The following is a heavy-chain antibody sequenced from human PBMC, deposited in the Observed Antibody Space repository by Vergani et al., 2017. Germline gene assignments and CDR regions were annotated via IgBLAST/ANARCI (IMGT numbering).Heavy chain of an antibody. CDR2: ISSSSSYI. D-gene: IGHD1-14*01. J-gene: IGHJ5*02. V-gene: IGHV3-21*01. Sequence: EVQLVESGGGLVKPGGSLRLSCAASGFTFSSYSMNWVRQAPGKGLEWVSSISSSSSYIYYADSVKGRFTISRDNAKNSLYLQMNSLRAEDTAVYYCARWDPTSAGXFDPWGQGTLVTVSS. CDR3: ARWDPTSAGXFDP. CDR1: GFTFSSYS.